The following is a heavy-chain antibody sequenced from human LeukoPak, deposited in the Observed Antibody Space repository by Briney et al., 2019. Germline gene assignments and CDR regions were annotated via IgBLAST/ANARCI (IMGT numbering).Heavy chain of an antibody. CDR1: GFTFSSYS. D-gene: IGHD6-13*01. CDR2: ISSSSSYI. V-gene: IGHV3-21*01. CDR3: ARVGSSWYPIPY. J-gene: IGHJ4*02. Sequence: GGSLRLSCAASGFTFSSYSMNWVRQAPGKGLEWVSSISSSSSYIYYADSVKGRFTISRDNAKNSLYLQMSSLRAEDTAVYYCARVGSSWYPIPYWGQGTLVTVSS.